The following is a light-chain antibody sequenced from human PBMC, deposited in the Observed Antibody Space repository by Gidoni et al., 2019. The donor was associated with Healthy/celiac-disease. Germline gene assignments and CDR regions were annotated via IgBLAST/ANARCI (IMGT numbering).Light chain of an antibody. J-gene: IGLJ1*01. Sequence: SYVLTQPPSVSVAPGQTARITCGGNNIGSKSVHWYQQKPGQAPGPVVYDDSERPSGIPERLSGSNSGNTATLTISRVEAGDEADYYCQVWDSSSDHYVFGTGTKVTVL. CDR1: NIGSKS. V-gene: IGLV3-21*02. CDR2: DDS. CDR3: QVWDSSSDHYV.